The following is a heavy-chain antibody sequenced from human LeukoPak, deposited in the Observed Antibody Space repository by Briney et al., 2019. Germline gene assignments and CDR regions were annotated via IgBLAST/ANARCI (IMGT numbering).Heavy chain of an antibody. J-gene: IGHJ4*02. CDR3: ARDRGYTRTNSGGYPVFDL. D-gene: IGHD2-15*01. CDR1: GFDFSIYR. Sequence: GGSLRLSCAASGFDFSIYRMNWVRQAPGKGLEWVSYIHLSGTPTHYAEPVKGRFSISRDNVKNSLYLQMDNLRAEDTAVYYCARDRGYTRTNSGGYPVFDLWDQGTLVTVSS. CDR2: IHLSGTPT. V-gene: IGHV3-48*04.